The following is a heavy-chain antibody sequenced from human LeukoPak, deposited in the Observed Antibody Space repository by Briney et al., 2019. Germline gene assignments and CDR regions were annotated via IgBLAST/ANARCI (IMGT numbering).Heavy chain of an antibody. CDR1: GGTFSSYT. CDR3: ARDRDCSGGSCFLNWFDP. Sequence: SVKVSCKASGGTFSSYTISWVRQAPGQGLEWMGRFIPILGIANYAQKFQGRVTITADKSTSTAYMELSSLRSEDTAVYYCARDRDCSGGSCFLNWFDPWGQGTLVTVSS. D-gene: IGHD2-15*01. J-gene: IGHJ5*02. CDR2: FIPILGIA. V-gene: IGHV1-69*04.